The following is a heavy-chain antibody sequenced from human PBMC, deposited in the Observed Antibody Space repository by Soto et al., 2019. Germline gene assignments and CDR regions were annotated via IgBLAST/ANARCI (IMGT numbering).Heavy chain of an antibody. V-gene: IGHV4-31*03. CDR1: GGSISSGGYY. CDR2: IYYSGST. Sequence: QVQLQESGPGLVKPSQTLSLTCTVSGGSISSGGYYWSWIRQHPGKGLEWIGYIYYSGSTYYNPSLKSRVTISVDTSKNQFSLKLSSVTAADTAVYYCARGGYDSSGYYPRWFDPWGQGTLVTVSS. CDR3: ARGGYDSSGYYPRWFDP. J-gene: IGHJ5*02. D-gene: IGHD3-22*01.